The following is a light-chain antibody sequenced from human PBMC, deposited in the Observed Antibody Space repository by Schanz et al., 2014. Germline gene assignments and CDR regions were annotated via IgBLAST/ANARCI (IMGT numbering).Light chain of an antibody. CDR2: GVH. Sequence: EIVMTQSPATLSVSPGESVTLSCRASQGVSSSYLAWYQQKPGQAPRLLMSGVHDRASGIPDRFSGSGSETDFSLTISRVEPEDSAVYYCQQYGESLWTFGPGTRVEIK. CDR3: QQYGESLWT. CDR1: QGVSSSY. V-gene: IGKV3-20*01. J-gene: IGKJ1*01.